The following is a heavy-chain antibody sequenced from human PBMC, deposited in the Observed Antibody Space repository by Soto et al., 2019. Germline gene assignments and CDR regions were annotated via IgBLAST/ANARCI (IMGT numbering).Heavy chain of an antibody. D-gene: IGHD3-22*01. J-gene: IGHJ4*02. Sequence: SETLSLTCTVSGGSISSYYWSWIRQPPGKGLEWIGYIYYSGSANYNPSLKSRVTISVDTSKNQFSLKLSSVTAADTAVYYCARDLGGPYDSSGYYSDSGFDYWGQGTLVTVSS. CDR3: ARDLGGPYDSSGYYSDSGFDY. CDR1: GGSISSYY. V-gene: IGHV4-59*01. CDR2: IYYSGSA.